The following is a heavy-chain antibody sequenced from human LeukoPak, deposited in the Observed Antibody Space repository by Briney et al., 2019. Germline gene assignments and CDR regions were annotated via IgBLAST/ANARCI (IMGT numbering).Heavy chain of an antibody. V-gene: IGHV3-23*01. D-gene: IGHD2-21*01. J-gene: IGHJ3*02. Sequence: GGSLRLSCAASGFTFSSDAMSWVRQAPGKGLDWVSLISSSGGSTYYADSVKGRFTISRDNAKNSLYLQMNSLRAEDTAVYYCARDFSPYCGGDCYFDAFDMWGQGTVVTVSS. CDR1: GFTFSSDA. CDR2: ISSSGGST. CDR3: ARDFSPYCGGDCYFDAFDM.